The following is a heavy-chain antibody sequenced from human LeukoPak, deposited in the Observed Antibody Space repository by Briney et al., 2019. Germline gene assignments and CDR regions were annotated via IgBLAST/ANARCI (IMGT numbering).Heavy chain of an antibody. D-gene: IGHD4-23*01. CDR3: ARGWLAETTVVTPYNY. CDR1: GGTFSSYT. CDR2: ITPIFGRA. V-gene: IGHV1-69*13. J-gene: IGHJ4*02. Sequence: ASVKVSCKASGGTFSSYTISWVRQAPGQGLEWMGGITPIFGRANYAQKFQGRVTITAVESKSTAYMELRSLRSEDTAVYYCARGWLAETTVVTPYNYLGQGTLVTVSS.